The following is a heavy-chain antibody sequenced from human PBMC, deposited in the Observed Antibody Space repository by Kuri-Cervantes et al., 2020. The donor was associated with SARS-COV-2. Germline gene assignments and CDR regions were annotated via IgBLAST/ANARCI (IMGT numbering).Heavy chain of an antibody. CDR2: ISHSGST. V-gene: IGHV4-34*01. CDR3: ARGYDFWSGYYLHY. J-gene: IGHJ4*02. Sequence: GSLRLSCAASGFTFSSYSMNWVRQAPGKGLEWIGEISHSGSTNYNPSLKSRVAISLDTSKHHFSLSLSSVTAADTAVYYCARGYDFWSGYYLHYWGQGVLVTVSS. D-gene: IGHD3-3*01. CDR1: GFTFSSYS.